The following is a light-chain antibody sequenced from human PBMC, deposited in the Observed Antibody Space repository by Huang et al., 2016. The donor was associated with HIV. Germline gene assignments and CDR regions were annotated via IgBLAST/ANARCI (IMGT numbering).Light chain of an antibody. J-gene: IGKJ2*01. Sequence: EMVMTQSPATLSVSPGERATLSCRASQSVSSNLAWYQQKPGQAPRLLIYGASTRATAIPARFSGSGSGTEFTLTISSLQSQDFVVYYCQQYNNWPPNTFGQGTKLEMK. CDR2: GAS. CDR3: QQYNNWPPNT. V-gene: IGKV3-15*01. CDR1: QSVSSN.